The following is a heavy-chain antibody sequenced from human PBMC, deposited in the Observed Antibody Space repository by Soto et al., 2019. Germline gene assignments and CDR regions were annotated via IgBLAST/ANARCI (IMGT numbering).Heavy chain of an antibody. V-gene: IGHV5-51*01. CDR3: ARTRSFTLGFYYDGMDV. D-gene: IGHD6-6*01. J-gene: IGHJ6*02. Sequence: PGESLKISCQGSGYSFASYWIGWVRQMPGKDLEWMGITYPGDSDTRYSPSFHGQVTISADKSLRTAFLQWTSLKASDTALYYCARTRSFTLGFYYDGMDVWGQGTTVTVSS. CDR1: GYSFASYW. CDR2: TYPGDSDT.